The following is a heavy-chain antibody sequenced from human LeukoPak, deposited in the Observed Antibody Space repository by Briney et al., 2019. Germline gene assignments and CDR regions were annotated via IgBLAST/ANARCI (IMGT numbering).Heavy chain of an antibody. Sequence: GGSLRLSCAPSGFNFSDSRMTWVRQAPGKGLEWVSYISSSGSTIYYADSVKGRFTISRDNAKNSLYLQMNSLRAEDTAVYYCARLNGRLDYWGQGTLVTVSS. CDR3: ARLNGRLDY. D-gene: IGHD1-14*01. CDR2: ISSSGSTI. J-gene: IGHJ4*02. CDR1: GFNFSDSR. V-gene: IGHV3-48*04.